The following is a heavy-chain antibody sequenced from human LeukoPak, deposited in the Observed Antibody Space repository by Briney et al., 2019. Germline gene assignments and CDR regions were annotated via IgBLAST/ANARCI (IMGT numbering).Heavy chain of an antibody. J-gene: IGHJ2*01. CDR3: AKVRGYDYLGWSFDL. D-gene: IGHD5-12*01. V-gene: IGHV3-23*01. CDR2: IGGSGGST. Sequence: PGGSLRLSCAASGFTFSTYAMTWVRQAPGKGLEWASAIGGSGGSTFYADSVKGRFTISRDNSKNSLYLQMNSLRAEDTALYYCAKVRGYDYLGWSFDLWGRGTLVTVSS. CDR1: GFTFSTYA.